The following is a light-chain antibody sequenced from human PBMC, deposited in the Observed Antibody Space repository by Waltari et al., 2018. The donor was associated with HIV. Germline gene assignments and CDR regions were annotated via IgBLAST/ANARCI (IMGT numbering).Light chain of an antibody. V-gene: IGLV2-14*01. Sequence: QSALTQPASVSGSPGPSITVPCTGTRRDVGAYDFVSWYQQTPGTAPKLVIYEVSYRPSGISNRFSGSKSGNTASLTISGLQTEDEADYYCSSFTTSNYLLFGGGTKVTVL. J-gene: IGLJ2*01. CDR1: RRDVGAYDF. CDR3: SSFTTSNYLL. CDR2: EVS.